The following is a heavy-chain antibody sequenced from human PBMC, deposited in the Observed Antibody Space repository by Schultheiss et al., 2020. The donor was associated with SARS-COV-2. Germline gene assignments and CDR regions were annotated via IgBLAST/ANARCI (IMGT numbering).Heavy chain of an antibody. Sequence: GGSLRLSCAASGFTFSDYYMSWVRQAPGKGLEWVSAISGSGGSTYYADSVKGRFTISRDNAKNSLYLQMNSLRAEDTAVYYCAREVAAAAYHWYFDLWGRGTLVTVSS. D-gene: IGHD6-13*01. J-gene: IGHJ2*01. V-gene: IGHV3-11*04. CDR3: AREVAAAAYHWYFDL. CDR2: ISGSGGST. CDR1: GFTFSDYY.